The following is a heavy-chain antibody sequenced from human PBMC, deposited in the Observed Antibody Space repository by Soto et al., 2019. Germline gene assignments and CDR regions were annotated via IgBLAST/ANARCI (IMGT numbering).Heavy chain of an antibody. CDR3: ARDLTTVVTEGYDAFDI. CDR2: IIPIFGTA. D-gene: IGHD4-17*01. CDR1: GGTFSSYA. J-gene: IGHJ3*02. V-gene: IGHV1-69*13. Sequence: GASVKVSCKASGGTFSSYAISWVRQAPGQGLEWMGGIIPIFGTANYAQKFQGRVTITADESTTTAYMELSSLRSEDTAVYYCARDLTTVVTEGYDAFDIWGRGTMVTVSS.